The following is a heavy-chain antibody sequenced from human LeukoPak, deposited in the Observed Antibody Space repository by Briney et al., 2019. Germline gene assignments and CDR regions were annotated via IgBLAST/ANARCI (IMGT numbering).Heavy chain of an antibody. Sequence: SETLSLTCTVSGGSISSSSYYWGWIRQPPGKGLEWIGSIYYSGSTYYNPSLKSRVTISVDTSKNQFSLKLSSVTAADTAVYYCARSLPPPGIAVAGGAGFDYWSQGTLVTVSS. J-gene: IGHJ4*02. D-gene: IGHD6-19*01. CDR2: IYYSGST. V-gene: IGHV4-39*01. CDR1: GGSISSSSYY. CDR3: ARSLPPPGIAVAGGAGFDY.